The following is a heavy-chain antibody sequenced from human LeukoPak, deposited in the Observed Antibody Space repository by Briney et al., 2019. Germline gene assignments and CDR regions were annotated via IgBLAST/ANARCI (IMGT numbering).Heavy chain of an antibody. D-gene: IGHD6-6*01. V-gene: IGHV3-74*01. Sequence: GGSLRLSCVASGNYWMHWVRQAPGKGLVWVSHINSDGSWTSYADSVKGRFTISKDNAKNTVYLQMNSLRAEDTAVYYCASLKLAARYKLGGQGTLVTVSS. CDR1: GNYW. CDR2: INSDGSWT. J-gene: IGHJ4*02. CDR3: ASLKLAARYKL.